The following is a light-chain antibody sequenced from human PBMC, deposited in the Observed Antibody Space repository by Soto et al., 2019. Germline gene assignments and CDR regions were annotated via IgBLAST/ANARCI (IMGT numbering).Light chain of an antibody. J-gene: IGKJ5*01. CDR1: QSISSW. Sequence: DIQMTQSPSTLSASLGDIVTIACRASQSISSWLAWYQQKPGKAPKLLIYDASSLESGVPSRFSGSGSGTEFALKISRVEAEDVGVYYCMQGTHWPITFGQGTRLEIK. V-gene: IGKV1-5*01. CDR2: DAS. CDR3: MQGTHWPIT.